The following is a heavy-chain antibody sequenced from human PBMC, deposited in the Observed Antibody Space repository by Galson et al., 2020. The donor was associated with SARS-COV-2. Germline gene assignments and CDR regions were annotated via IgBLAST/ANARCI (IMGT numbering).Heavy chain of an antibody. D-gene: IGHD6-6*01. CDR1: GDSFSSNTPA. Sequence: SQTLSHTSALPGDSFSSNTPARNSIKHPPSSGLESLGRTDYRSRWSTDYAVSVKSRITINTATSKNQFTLQLNSVTPEDTGIYYCAGRVAGAGSRPIWRQGTMVIVSS. J-gene: IGHJ3*02. CDR3: AGRVAGAGSRPI. CDR2: TDYRSRWST. V-gene: IGHV6-1*01.